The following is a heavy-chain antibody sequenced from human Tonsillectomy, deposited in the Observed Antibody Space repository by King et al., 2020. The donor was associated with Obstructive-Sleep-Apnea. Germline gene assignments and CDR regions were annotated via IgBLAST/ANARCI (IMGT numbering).Heavy chain of an antibody. CDR2: ISYDGSDK. CDR3: ATYGDYPGSSFDY. D-gene: IGHD4-17*01. V-gene: IGHV3-30*04. J-gene: IGHJ4*02. CDR1: GFTFSTYE. Sequence: VQLVESGGGVVQPGRSLRLSCAASGFTFSTYEMHWVRQAPGKGLEWVAGISYDGSDKYYADSVKGRFTITRDNSKNTLSLPMNSLTTEETAVFYCATYGDYPGSSFDYWGQGTLVTVSS.